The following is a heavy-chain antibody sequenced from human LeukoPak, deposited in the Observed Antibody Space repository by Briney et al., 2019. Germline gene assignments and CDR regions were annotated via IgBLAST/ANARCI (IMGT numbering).Heavy chain of an antibody. Sequence: GGSLRLSCAASGFTVSSNHMSWVRQAPGKGLEWVSVIHSGGSTYYADSVKGRFTMSRDNSKNTLSLQMNSLRVEDTAVYYYARSGFSNMGCWGQGTLVTVSS. J-gene: IGHJ4*02. CDR3: ARSGFSNMGC. CDR2: IHSGGST. D-gene: IGHD2/OR15-2a*01. V-gene: IGHV3-53*01. CDR1: GFTVSSNH.